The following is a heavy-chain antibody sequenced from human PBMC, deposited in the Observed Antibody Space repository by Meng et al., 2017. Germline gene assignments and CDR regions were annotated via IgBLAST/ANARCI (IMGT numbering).Heavy chain of an antibody. Sequence: GQLVEPGGGLIQPGWSLGLSCAASGFTVSSNYMSWVRQPPGKGLEWVSVIYSGGSTYYADSVKGRFTISRDNSKNTLYLQMNSLRAEDTAVYYCARGDQGQVCPRRWGQGTLVTVSS. V-gene: IGHV3-53*01. D-gene: IGHD2-2*01. CDR3: ARGDQGQVCPRR. CDR1: GFTVSSNY. J-gene: IGHJ4*02. CDR2: IYSGGST.